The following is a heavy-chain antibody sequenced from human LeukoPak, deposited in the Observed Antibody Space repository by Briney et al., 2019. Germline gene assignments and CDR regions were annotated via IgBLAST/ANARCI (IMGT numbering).Heavy chain of an antibody. CDR2: ITGAGGST. J-gene: IGHJ4*02. V-gene: IGHV3-43*02. D-gene: IGHD6-19*01. CDR1: GFTFDDSA. Sequence: PGGSLRLSCAASGFTFDDSAIYWVRQAPGKGLEWVSLITGAGGSTYYADSVKGRFPISRDNSKSSLYLQMNSLRTEDTALYYCAKATGYTSGWYGYHFDFWGQGTLVSVSS. CDR3: AKATGYTSGWYGYHFDF.